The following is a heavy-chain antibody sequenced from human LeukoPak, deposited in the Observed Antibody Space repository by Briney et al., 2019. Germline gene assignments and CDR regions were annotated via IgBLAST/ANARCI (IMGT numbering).Heavy chain of an antibody. CDR1: GGSISSYY. D-gene: IGHD5-12*01. CDR2: IYYSGST. CDR3: ARGRYSGYDCDY. J-gene: IGHJ4*02. V-gene: IGHV4-59*01. Sequence: SETLSLTCTVSGGSISSYYWSWIRQPPGKGPEWIGYIYYSGSTNYNPSLKSRVTISVDTSKNQFSLKLSSVTAADTAVYYCARGRYSGYDCDYWGQGTLVTVSS.